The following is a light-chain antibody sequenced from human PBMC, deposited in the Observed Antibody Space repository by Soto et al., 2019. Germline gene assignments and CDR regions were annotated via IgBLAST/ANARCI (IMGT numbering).Light chain of an antibody. Sequence: DIQMTQSPSSLSASVGDRVTITCRASQSISSYLSWYQQKPGKAPKLLINVASTLQSGVPSRFSGSGSGTDFTLAISSLQPEDFATYYCQQSYGDPGLNFGGGTKVEI. CDR3: QQSYGDPGLN. CDR1: QSISSY. J-gene: IGKJ4*01. CDR2: VAS. V-gene: IGKV1-39*01.